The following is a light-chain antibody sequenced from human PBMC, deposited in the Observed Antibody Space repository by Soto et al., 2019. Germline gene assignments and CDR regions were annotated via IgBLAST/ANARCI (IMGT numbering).Light chain of an antibody. Sequence: EIVMTQSPATLSVSPGERATLSCRASQSVSSNLAWYQQKPGQAPRLLIYGASTRATGIPARFSGSRSGTEFTLTISSLQYEDFADYYCQQYNHWPRTFGQGTKVEIK. J-gene: IGKJ1*01. CDR1: QSVSSN. CDR3: QQYNHWPRT. V-gene: IGKV3-15*01. CDR2: GAS.